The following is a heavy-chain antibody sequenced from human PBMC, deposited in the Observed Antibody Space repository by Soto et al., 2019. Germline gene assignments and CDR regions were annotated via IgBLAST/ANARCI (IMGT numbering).Heavy chain of an antibody. J-gene: IGHJ4*02. CDR2: IRSKAYGGTT. CDR3: TAGKLYPSLDFDY. V-gene: IGHV3-49*04. CDR1: GFTFGHYA. Sequence: GGSLIHSCGASGFTFGHYAMSWVRQAPGKGLEWVGFIRSKAYGGTTEYAASVKGRFTISRDDSKSIAYLQMNSLKTEDTAVYYCTAGKLYPSLDFDYWGQGTLVTVA. D-gene: IGHD2-8*01.